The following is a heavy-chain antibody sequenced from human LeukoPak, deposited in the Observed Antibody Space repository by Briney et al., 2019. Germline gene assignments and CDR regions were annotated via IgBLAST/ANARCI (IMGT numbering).Heavy chain of an antibody. CDR1: GYTFTSYY. CDR3: ARLVTTSGPWFDP. D-gene: IGHD4-17*01. J-gene: IGHJ5*02. CDR2: INPSGGTT. Sequence: ASVKVSCKASGYTFTSYYMHWVRQAPGQGPEWMGIINPSGGTTTYAQKFQGRVTMTRDTSTSTVYMELSSLRSEDTAVYYCARLVTTSGPWFDPWGQGTLVTVSS. V-gene: IGHV1-46*01.